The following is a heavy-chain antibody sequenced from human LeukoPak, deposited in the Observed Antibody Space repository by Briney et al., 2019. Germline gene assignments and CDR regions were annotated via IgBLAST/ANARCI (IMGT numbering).Heavy chain of an antibody. V-gene: IGHV3-66*01. CDR3: ARKDPSGSYAYDY. D-gene: IGHD1-26*01. CDR1: GFTVSSNY. CDR2: IFSGGST. J-gene: IGHJ4*02. Sequence: GGSLRLSCAASGFTVSSNYMSWVRQAPGKGLEWVSVIFSGGSTYYADSVKGRFTISRDNSKNTLYLQMNSLRAEDTAVYYCARKDPSGSYAYDYWGLGTLVTVSS.